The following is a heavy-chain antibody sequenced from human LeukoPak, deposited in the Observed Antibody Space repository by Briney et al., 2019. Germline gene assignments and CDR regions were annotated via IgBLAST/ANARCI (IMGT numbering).Heavy chain of an antibody. CDR1: GYTXTGYY. CDR3: ARAHIGNDLFIDY. Sequence: ASVKVSCKASGYTXTGYYMHGVRQAPGQGLEWMAWINPYSGATNYAQKFQGRVTMTRDTSISTAYMDLSSLKSDDTAVYYCARAHIGNDLFIDYWGQGTLVTVSS. D-gene: IGHD2-21*01. J-gene: IGHJ4*02. V-gene: IGHV1-2*02. CDR2: INPYSGAT.